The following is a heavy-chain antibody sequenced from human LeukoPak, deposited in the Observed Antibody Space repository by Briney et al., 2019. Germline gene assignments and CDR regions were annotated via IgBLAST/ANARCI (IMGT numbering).Heavy chain of an antibody. Sequence: ASGKVSCKVPDYSLTQLSVHWFRQSPGKGLEWMGGLDAEHGKPIYAQKFQGRVTMTEDTSTDTAYMELSSLRSEDTAVYYCARDRGDMSSGWLGDYFDYWGQGTLVTVSS. J-gene: IGHJ4*02. D-gene: IGHD6-19*01. CDR1: DYSLTQLS. V-gene: IGHV1-24*01. CDR3: ARDRGDMSSGWLGDYFDY. CDR2: LDAEHGKP.